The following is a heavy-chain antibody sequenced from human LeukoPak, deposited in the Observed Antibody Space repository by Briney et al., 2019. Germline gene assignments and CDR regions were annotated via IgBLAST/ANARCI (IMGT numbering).Heavy chain of an antibody. V-gene: IGHV3-7*05. Sequence: PGGSLGLSCAASGFTFSSNWMSWVRQAPGKGLEWVANINQDGSDKNYVDSVKGRVTIPRDNAKNSLYLQMNSLRADDTAVYYCARDVNYGFFDYWGQGALVTVSS. CDR1: GFTFSSNW. J-gene: IGHJ4*02. CDR3: ARDVNYGFFDY. D-gene: IGHD3-10*01. CDR2: INQDGSDK.